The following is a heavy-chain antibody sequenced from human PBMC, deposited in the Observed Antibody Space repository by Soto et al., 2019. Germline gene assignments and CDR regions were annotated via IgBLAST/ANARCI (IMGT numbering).Heavy chain of an antibody. Sequence: SETLSHGHTVTGGSICTTSYYSGWIRPHQGTGLEWIGSIYYSGSTYYNPSLKSRVTISVDTSKNQFSLKLSSVTAADTAVYYCARIWMVTANRYYYYYGMDVWGQGTTVTVS. CDR3: ARIWMVTANRYYYYYGMDV. D-gene: IGHD2-21*02. CDR1: GGSICTTSYY. CDR2: IYYSGST. V-gene: IGHV4-39*01. J-gene: IGHJ6*02.